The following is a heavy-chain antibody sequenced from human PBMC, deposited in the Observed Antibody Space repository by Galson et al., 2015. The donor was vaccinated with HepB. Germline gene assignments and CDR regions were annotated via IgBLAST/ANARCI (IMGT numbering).Heavy chain of an antibody. CDR1: GFSLSTSGMS. CDR2: IDRDDDK. CDR3: ARSPYSGKYYFDY. V-gene: IGHV2-70*04. J-gene: IGHJ4*02. Sequence: PALVKPTQTLTLTCTFSGFSLSTSGMSVSWIRQPQGKALEWLARIDRDDDKVYRTSLKTWLTIFKDTSKNQVVLTMTNLDPVDTATYYCARSPYSGKYYFDYWGQGTLVTVSS. D-gene: IGHD1-26*01.